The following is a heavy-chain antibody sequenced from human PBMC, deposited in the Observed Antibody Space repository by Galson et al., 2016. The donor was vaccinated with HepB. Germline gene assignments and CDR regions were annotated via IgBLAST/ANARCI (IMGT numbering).Heavy chain of an antibody. V-gene: IGHV5-10-1*01. Sequence: QSGAEVKKPGESLRISCKVSGYTFTHYWITWVRQMPGKGLEWMGRMDPSDSYTNYSPSFQGPVTVSADKSTTTAYLPWGSLKASDTAMYYCARGPGGQYFDWLYDYWGQGTLVTVSS. CDR2: MDPSDSYT. D-gene: IGHD3-9*01. CDR1: GYTFTHYW. J-gene: IGHJ4*02. CDR3: ARGPGGQYFDWLYDY.